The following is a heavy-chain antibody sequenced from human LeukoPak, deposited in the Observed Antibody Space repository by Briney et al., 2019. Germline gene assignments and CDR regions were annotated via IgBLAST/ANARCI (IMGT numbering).Heavy chain of an antibody. CDR3: AKGPGSYLDY. Sequence: GGSLRLSCAASGFTFSSYGMHWVRQAPGKGLEWVAVIWYDGSNKYYADSVKGRFTISRGNSKNTLYLQMNSLRAEDTAVYYCAKGPGSYLDYWGQGTLVTVSS. J-gene: IGHJ4*02. V-gene: IGHV3-33*06. D-gene: IGHD2-15*01. CDR2: IWYDGSNK. CDR1: GFTFSSYG.